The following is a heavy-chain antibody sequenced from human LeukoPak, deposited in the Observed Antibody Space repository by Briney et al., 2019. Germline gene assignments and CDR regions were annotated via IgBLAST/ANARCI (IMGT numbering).Heavy chain of an antibody. V-gene: IGHV4-61*02. CDR3: ARVFASGGYWYYMDV. CDR1: GGSISSGGYS. D-gene: IGHD3-3*01. Sequence: SETLSLTCAVSGGSISSGGYSWSWIRQPAGKGLEWIGRIYTSGSTNYNPSLKSRVTMSIDTSKNQFSLKLSSVTAADTAVYYCARVFASGGYWYYMDVWGKGTTVTVSS. J-gene: IGHJ6*03. CDR2: IYTSGST.